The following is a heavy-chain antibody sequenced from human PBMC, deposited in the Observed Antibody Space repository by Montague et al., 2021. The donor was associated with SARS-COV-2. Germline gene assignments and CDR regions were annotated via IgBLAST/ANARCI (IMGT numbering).Heavy chain of an antibody. Sequence: GNTNYNPSFQSRVTISVAPSKHQFFLKLSSVTAADTSVYYCARVYTVTYYFNYWGRGTLVTVSS. V-gene: IGHV4-61*02. CDR3: ARVYTVTYYFNY. J-gene: IGHJ4*02. D-gene: IGHD4-17*01. CDR2: GNT.